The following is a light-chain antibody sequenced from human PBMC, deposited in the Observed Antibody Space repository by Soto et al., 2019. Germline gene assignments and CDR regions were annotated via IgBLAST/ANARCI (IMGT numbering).Light chain of an antibody. CDR3: QQSYSTPWT. V-gene: IGKV3-20*01. CDR1: QSVSSSY. CDR2: GAS. J-gene: IGKJ1*01. Sequence: EIVLTQSPCTLSLSPGEIATLSCRASQSVSSSYLAWYQQKPGQAPRLLIYGASSRATGIPDRFSGSGSGTDFTLTISSLQPEDFATYYCQQSYSTPWTFGQGTKVDIK.